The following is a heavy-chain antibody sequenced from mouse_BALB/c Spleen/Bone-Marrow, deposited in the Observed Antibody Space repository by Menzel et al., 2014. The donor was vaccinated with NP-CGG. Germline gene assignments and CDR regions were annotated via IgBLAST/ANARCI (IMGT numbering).Heavy chain of an antibody. CDR1: GFSLISYG. CDR2: IWPGGST. Sequence: VMLVESGPGLEKSSQSLSISCTVSGFSLISYGVHWIRQRPGKGLEWLGVIWPGGSTNYNSALMSRLSISKDNSKSQVFLKMNSLQSDDTAMYYCARDLYYDYDVGAMDYWGQGTSVTVSS. CDR3: ARDLYYDYDVGAMDY. V-gene: IGHV2-9*02. J-gene: IGHJ4*01. D-gene: IGHD2-4*01.